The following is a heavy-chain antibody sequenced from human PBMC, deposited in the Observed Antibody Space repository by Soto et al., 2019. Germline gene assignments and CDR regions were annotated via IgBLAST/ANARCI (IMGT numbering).Heavy chain of an antibody. Sequence: SGGSLRLSCAASVVTFTSYSMNWVRQAPGKGLEWVSYISISSSPIHYADSVKGRSTISRDNAKNSLYLKMNSLRDEDTAVYYCAVGVYGDYGGDYFDYWGQGTLVTVSS. CDR1: VVTFTSYS. CDR3: AVGVYGDYGGDYFDY. J-gene: IGHJ4*02. V-gene: IGHV3-48*02. D-gene: IGHD4-17*01. CDR2: ISISSSPI.